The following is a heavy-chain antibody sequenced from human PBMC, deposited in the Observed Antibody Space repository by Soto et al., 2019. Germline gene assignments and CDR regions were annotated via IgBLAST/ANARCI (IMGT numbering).Heavy chain of an antibody. J-gene: IGHJ5*02. V-gene: IGHV3-49*04. CDR1: GFRFRERA. CDR3: SRGSFGYYGP. CDR2: IRNTPYGGTT. Sequence: GGSMRLSCNCSGFRFRERAMTWVRQAPGKGLEWVGFIRNTPYGGTTDYAASVRGRFTISRDDSASIAYLQMNSLKTEDSGLYYCSRGSFGYYGPWGPGTLVTVSS. D-gene: IGHD2-2*03.